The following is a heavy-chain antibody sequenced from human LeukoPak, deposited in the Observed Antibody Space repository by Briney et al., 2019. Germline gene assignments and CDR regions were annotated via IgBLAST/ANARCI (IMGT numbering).Heavy chain of an antibody. D-gene: IGHD2-2*01. V-gene: IGHV1-69*05. CDR1: GGTFSSYA. Sequence: SVKVSCKASGGTFSSYAISWVRQAPGQGLEWMGRIIPIFGTANYAQKFQGRVTITTDESTSTAYMELSSLRSEDTAVYYCARARGVVVPAAKARRGNWFDPWGQGTLVTVSS. CDR2: IIPIFGTA. CDR3: ARARGVVVPAAKARRGNWFDP. J-gene: IGHJ5*02.